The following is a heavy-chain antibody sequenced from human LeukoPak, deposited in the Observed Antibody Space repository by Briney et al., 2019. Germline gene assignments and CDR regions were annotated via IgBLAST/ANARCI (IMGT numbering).Heavy chain of an antibody. CDR2: ISLTGLT. D-gene: IGHD2-8*01. J-gene: IGHJ4*02. CDR1: GGSISNTNW. Sequence: SETLSLTCGVSGGSISNTNWRSWVRQPPGQGLEWIGEISLTGLTHYNPSLESRVTVSLGKSKNQLSLNLTPVTAADTAVYYCSRENGAFSPFGYWGQGILVTV. CDR3: SRENGAFSPFGY. V-gene: IGHV4-4*02.